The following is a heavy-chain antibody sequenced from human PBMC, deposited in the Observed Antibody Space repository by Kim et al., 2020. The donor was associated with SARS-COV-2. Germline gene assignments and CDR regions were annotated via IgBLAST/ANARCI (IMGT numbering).Heavy chain of an antibody. V-gene: IGHV1-18*01. D-gene: IGHD3-10*01. CDR1: GYTFTSYG. CDR2: ISAYNGNT. Sequence: ASVKVSCKASGYTFTSYGISWVRQAPGQGLEWMGWISAYNGNTNYAQKLQGRVTMTTDTSTSTAYMELRSLRSDDTAVYYCARVFVRYGSGSYVDYWGQGNLVTVSS. J-gene: IGHJ4*02. CDR3: ARVFVRYGSGSYVDY.